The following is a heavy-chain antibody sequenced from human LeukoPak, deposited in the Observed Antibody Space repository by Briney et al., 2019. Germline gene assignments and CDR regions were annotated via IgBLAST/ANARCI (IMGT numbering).Heavy chain of an antibody. V-gene: IGHV3-23*01. J-gene: IGHJ5*02. Sequence: GGSLRLSCAASGFTFSSYAMSWVHQAPGKGLEWVSAISGSGGSTYYADSVEGRFTISRDNSKNTLYLQMNSLRAEDTAVYYCAKCLLWFGASSRFDPWGQGTLVTVSS. D-gene: IGHD3-10*01. CDR3: AKCLLWFGASSRFDP. CDR1: GFTFSSYA. CDR2: ISGSGGST.